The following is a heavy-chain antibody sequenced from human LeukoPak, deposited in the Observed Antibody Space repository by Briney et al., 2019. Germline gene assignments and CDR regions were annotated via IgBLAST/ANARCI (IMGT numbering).Heavy chain of an antibody. CDR3: ASQGYSSGWFLSYYFDY. J-gene: IGHJ4*02. CDR1: GFTFSSYE. CDR2: ISSSGSTI. Sequence: PGGSLRLSCAASGFTFSSYEMNWVRQAPGKGLEWVSYISSSGSTIYYADSVKGRFTISRDNAKNSLYLQMNSLRAEDTAVYYCASQGYSSGWFLSYYFDYWGQGTLVTVSS. V-gene: IGHV3-48*03. D-gene: IGHD6-19*01.